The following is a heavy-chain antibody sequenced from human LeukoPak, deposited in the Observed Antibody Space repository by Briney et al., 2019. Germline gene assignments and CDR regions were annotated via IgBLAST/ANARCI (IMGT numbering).Heavy chain of an antibody. CDR1: GFTFSSYG. J-gene: IGHJ6*03. CDR3: AKGEGCSSTGCYLPVYYYYYMDV. Sequence: GGSLRLSCAASGFTFSSYGMSWVRQAPGKGLEWVSAISGGGGSTYYADSVKGRFTISRDNSKNTLYLQMNSLRAEDTAVYYCAKGEGCSSTGCYLPVYYYYYMDVWGKGTTVTISS. CDR2: ISGGGGST. D-gene: IGHD2-2*01. V-gene: IGHV3-23*01.